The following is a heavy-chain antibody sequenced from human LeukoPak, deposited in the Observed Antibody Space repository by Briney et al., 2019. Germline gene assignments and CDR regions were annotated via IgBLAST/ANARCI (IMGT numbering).Heavy chain of an antibody. CDR3: ASLQTDPTVVNGF. CDR2: IKGDGSEK. CDR1: GFTFSRYW. D-gene: IGHD4-11*01. J-gene: IGHJ4*02. Sequence: VQPGGSLRLSCEVSGFTFSRYWMSWIRPVPGKGLEWLACIKGDGSEKYYVDSVRGRFTVSRDSAKNSLYLQMNSLRAEDTAVYYCASLQTDPTVVNGFWGQGTLVTVSS. V-gene: IGHV3-7*01.